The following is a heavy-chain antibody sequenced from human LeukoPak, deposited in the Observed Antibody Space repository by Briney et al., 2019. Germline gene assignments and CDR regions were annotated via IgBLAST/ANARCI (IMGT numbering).Heavy chain of an antibody. D-gene: IGHD4-17*01. V-gene: IGHV1-46*01. J-gene: IGHJ6*03. CDR2: INPSGGST. Sequence: ASVKVSCKASGYTFTSYYMHWVRQAPGQGLEWMGIINPSGGSTSYAQKFQGRVTMARDMSTSTVYMELSSLRAEDTAVYYCAREEGGDYGIYYYYMDVWGKGTTVTVSS. CDR1: GYTFTSYY. CDR3: AREEGGDYGIYYYYMDV.